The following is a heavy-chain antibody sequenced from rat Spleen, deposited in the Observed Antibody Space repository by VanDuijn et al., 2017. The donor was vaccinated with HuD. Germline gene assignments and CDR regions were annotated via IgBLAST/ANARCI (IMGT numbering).Heavy chain of an antibody. CDR2: ISYSGST. CDR1: DYSITTNY. CDR3: ARSLGRVYNNYFDY. V-gene: IGHV3-1*01. J-gene: IGHJ2*01. D-gene: IGHD1-10*01. Sequence: EVQLQESGPGLVKPSQSLSLTCSVTDYSITTNYWGWIRKFPGNGMECMGYISYSGSTNYNPSLRSRISITRDTPKNQFFLHLNSVTTEDTATYYCARSLGRVYNNYFDYWGQGVMVTVSS.